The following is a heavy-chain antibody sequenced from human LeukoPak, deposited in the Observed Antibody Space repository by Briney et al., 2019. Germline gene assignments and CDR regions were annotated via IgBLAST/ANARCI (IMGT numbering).Heavy chain of an antibody. J-gene: IGHJ4*02. CDR1: GGSISSSSYY. D-gene: IGHD4-23*01. Sequence: SETLSLTCTVSGGSISSSSYYWGWIRQPPGKGLEWIGSIYYSGSTYYNPSLKSRVTISVDTSKNQFSLKLSSVTAADTAMYYCARAVGTSRNFFDYWGQGTLVTVSS. CDR3: ARAVGTSRNFFDY. CDR2: IYYSGST. V-gene: IGHV4-39*07.